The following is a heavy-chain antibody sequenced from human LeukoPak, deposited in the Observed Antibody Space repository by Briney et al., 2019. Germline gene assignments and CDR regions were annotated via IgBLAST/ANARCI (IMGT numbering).Heavy chain of an antibody. CDR2: IYYSGST. J-gene: IGHJ5*02. Sequence: NSSETLSLTCIVSGGSISSGTYYWGWIRQPPGKGLEWIGSIYYSGSTYYNPSLKSRVTISVDTSKNQFSLKLSSVTAADTAVYYCARHLYPGAQYSGYGGNWFDPWGQGTLVTVSS. CDR1: GGSISSGTYY. CDR3: ARHLYPGAQYSGYGGNWFDP. V-gene: IGHV4-39*01. D-gene: IGHD5-12*01.